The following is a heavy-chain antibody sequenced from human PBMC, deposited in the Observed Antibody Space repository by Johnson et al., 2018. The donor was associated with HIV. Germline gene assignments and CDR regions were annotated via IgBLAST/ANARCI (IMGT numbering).Heavy chain of an antibody. Sequence: QVHLVESGGGAVQPGRSLRLYCAVSEFTVTNYAMHWVRLAPGKGLQWVAVISYGGGKKYYADSVKGRFTISRDNSKNTLYLQMNSLRAEDTAVFYCARAIVVDDDAFDIWGQGTMVTVSS. CDR1: EFTVTNYA. CDR3: ARAIVVDDDAFDI. V-gene: IGHV3-30*04. J-gene: IGHJ3*02. CDR2: ISYGGGKK. D-gene: IGHD3-22*01.